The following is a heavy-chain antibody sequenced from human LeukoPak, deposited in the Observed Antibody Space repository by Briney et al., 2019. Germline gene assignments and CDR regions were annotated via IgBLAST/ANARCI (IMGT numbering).Heavy chain of an antibody. CDR2: VYHTGST. CDR3: ARGFASGWYSRYDP. D-gene: IGHD6-19*01. Sequence: KASETLSLTCTVSGDPVSRGSYYWSWIRQPPGKELEWIGYVYHTGSTNYNPSLKSRVTISVDTSKNEFSLKMTSATAADTAVYYCARGFASGWYSRYDPWGQGTLVTVSS. V-gene: IGHV4-61*01. CDR1: GDPVSRGSYY. J-gene: IGHJ5*02.